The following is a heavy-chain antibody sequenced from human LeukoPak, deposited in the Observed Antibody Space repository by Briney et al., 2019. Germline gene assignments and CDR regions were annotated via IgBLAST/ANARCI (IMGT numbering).Heavy chain of an antibody. CDR1: EFSFSSHA. CDR3: APPPIAATGN. J-gene: IGHJ4*02. D-gene: IGHD6-13*01. CDR2: ISGGHTT. Sequence: SGGSLRLSCAASEFSFSSHAMTWVRQAPGKGLEWVSTISGGHTTYYADSVKGRFTVSRDNSENTLNLQMNSLRAEDTAVYYCAPPPIAATGNWGQGTLVTVSS. V-gene: IGHV3-23*01.